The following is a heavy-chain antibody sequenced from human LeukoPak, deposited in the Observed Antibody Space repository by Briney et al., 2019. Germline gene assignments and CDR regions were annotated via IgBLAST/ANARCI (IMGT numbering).Heavy chain of an antibody. CDR2: IYYSGST. V-gene: IGHV4-59*01. CDR3: ARGVLLGSFDY. CDR1: GGSISSYY. D-gene: IGHD7-27*01. Sequence: SETLSLTCTVSGGSISSYYWSWIRQPPGKGLEWIGYIYYSGSTNYNPSLKSRVTISVDTSKNQFSLKLSSVTAADTAVYYCARGVLLGSFDYWGQGTLVTVSS. J-gene: IGHJ4*02.